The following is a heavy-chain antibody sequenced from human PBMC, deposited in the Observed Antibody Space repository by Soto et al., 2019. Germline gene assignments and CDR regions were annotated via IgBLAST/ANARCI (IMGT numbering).Heavy chain of an antibody. CDR3: AKDRTGYFDY. CDR1: GFTFSSYG. Sequence: GGSLRLSCAASGFTFSSYGMHWVRQAPGKGLEWVAVISYDGSNKYYADSLKGRFTISTDNSKNTLYLQMNSLRAEDTAVYYCAKDRTGYFDYWGQGTLVTVSS. J-gene: IGHJ4*02. D-gene: IGHD7-27*01. CDR2: ISYDGSNK. V-gene: IGHV3-30*18.